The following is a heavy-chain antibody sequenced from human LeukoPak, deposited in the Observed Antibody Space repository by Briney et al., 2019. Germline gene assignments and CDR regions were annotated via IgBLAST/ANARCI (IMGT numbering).Heavy chain of an antibody. J-gene: IGHJ4*02. V-gene: IGHV1-46*01. Sequence: ASVKVSCKASGYTFASYYMHWVRQAPGQGLEWMGIINPSGGSTSYAQKFQGRVTMTRDTSTSTVYMELSSLRSEDTAVYYCVRGSSGWYPFDYWGQGTLVTVSS. CDR3: VRGSSGWYPFDY. CDR1: GYTFASYY. CDR2: INPSGGST. D-gene: IGHD6-19*01.